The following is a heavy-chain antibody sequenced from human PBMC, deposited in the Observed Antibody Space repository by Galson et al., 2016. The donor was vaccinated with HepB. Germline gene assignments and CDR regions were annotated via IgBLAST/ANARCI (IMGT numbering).Heavy chain of an antibody. D-gene: IGHD5-24*01. J-gene: IGHJ4*02. CDR2: IYRDGSGT. Sequence: LRLSCAASGFSFSNYWMHWVRQAPGKGLVWVSRIYRDGSGTNYADSVKGRFTMSRDNAKNTMYLQMNSLRAEDTAVYYCVRDGDAYNFDFWGQGTLVTVSS. CDR1: GFSFSNYW. CDR3: VRDGDAYNFDF. V-gene: IGHV3-74*01.